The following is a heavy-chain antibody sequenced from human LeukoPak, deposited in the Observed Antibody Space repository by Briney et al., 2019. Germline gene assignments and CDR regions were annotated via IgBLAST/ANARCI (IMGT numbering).Heavy chain of an antibody. V-gene: IGHV1-18*01. CDR3: ARALYSDYYSYLNWFDP. D-gene: IGHD2-21*01. CDR1: GYTFTNYG. J-gene: IGHJ5*02. CDR2: ISAYNGHT. Sequence: ASVKVSCKASGYTFTNYGIGWVRQAPGQGLEWMGWISAYNGHTKYAQKFQGRVTMTADTSTSTAYVELRSLRSDDTAIYYCARALYSDYYSYLNWFDPWGQGTLVTVFS.